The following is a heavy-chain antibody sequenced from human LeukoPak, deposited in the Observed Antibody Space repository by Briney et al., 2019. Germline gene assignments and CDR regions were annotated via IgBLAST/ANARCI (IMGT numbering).Heavy chain of an antibody. D-gene: IGHD2-8*02. J-gene: IGHJ5*02. CDR2: ISPSGTT. CDR3: ARDHVTGEGQFDNGFDP. Sequence: SSETLSLACGVSGGSFSGFQWSWIRQSPGKGLEWIGEISPSGTTDYNPSLKTRLSISLDKSKNQFSLKLSSVTAADTAVYYCARDHVTGEGQFDNGFDPWGPGALVAVFS. V-gene: IGHV4-34*01. CDR1: GGSFSGFQ.